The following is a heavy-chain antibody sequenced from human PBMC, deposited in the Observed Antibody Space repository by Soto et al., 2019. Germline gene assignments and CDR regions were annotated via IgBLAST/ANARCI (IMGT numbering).Heavy chain of an antibody. J-gene: IGHJ4*02. V-gene: IGHV1-58*02. CDR2: IVVGSGNT. CDR3: AATPHNYYDSSGPIDY. D-gene: IGHD3-22*01. CDR1: GFTFTSSA. Sequence: SVKVSCKASGFTFTSSAMQWVRQARGQRLEWIGWIVVGSGNTNYAQKFQERVTITRDMSTSTAYMELSSLRSEDTAVYYCAATPHNYYDSSGPIDYWGQGTLVTVSS.